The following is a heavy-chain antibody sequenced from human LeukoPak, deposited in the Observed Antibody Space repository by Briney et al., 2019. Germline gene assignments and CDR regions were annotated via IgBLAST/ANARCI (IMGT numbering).Heavy chain of an antibody. D-gene: IGHD1-26*01. CDR2: ITSSSSYI. J-gene: IGHJ4*02. V-gene: IGHV3-21*06. CDR1: GFTFSNYN. CDR3: ARIGRDGSDY. Sequence: GGSLRLSCAASGFTFSNYNMNWVRQAPGKGLEWVSSITSSSSYIYYADSVKGRFTISRDNAKNSLYLQMDSLRVEDTAVYYCARIGRDGSDYWGQGTLVTVSS.